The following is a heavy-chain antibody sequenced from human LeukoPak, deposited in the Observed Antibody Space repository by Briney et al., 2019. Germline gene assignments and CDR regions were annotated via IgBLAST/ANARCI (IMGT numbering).Heavy chain of an antibody. CDR2: ISSSSSYI. D-gene: IGHD6-6*01. V-gene: IGHV3-21*01. J-gene: IGHJ4*02. Sequence: GGSLRLSCAASGFTFSSYSMNWVRQAPGKGLEWVSSISSSSSYIYYADSVKGRFTISRDNAKSSLYLQMNSLRAEDTAVYYCAREPPVAARHFRGQGTLVTVSS. CDR3: AREPPVAARHF. CDR1: GFTFSSYS.